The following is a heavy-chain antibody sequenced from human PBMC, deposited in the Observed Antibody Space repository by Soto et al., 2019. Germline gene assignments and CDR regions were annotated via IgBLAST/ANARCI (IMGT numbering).Heavy chain of an antibody. CDR3: ARDQEGFTSLRYFEAHLDV. J-gene: IGHJ6*02. CDR1: VFTFSSYG. V-gene: IGHV3-33*01. D-gene: IGHD3-9*01. Sequence: WGSLRLSCAASVFTFSSYGMHWFRQAPGKGLEWVAVIWYDGSNKYYADSVKGRFTISRDNSKNTLYLQMNSLRAEDTAVYYCARDQEGFTSLRYFEAHLDVWGQGTTVTVSS. CDR2: IWYDGSNK.